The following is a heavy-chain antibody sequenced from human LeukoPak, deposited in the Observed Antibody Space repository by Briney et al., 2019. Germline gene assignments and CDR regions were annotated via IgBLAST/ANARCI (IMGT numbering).Heavy chain of an antibody. Sequence: GGSLRLSCAASGFTFSSYGMHWVRQAPGKGLEWVAFIRYDGSNKYYADSVKGRFTISRDNSKNTLYLQMNSLRAEDTAVYYCAKDNVPSGIYIGGEFDYWGQGTLVTVSS. CDR1: GFTFSSYG. CDR2: IRYDGSNK. CDR3: AKDNVPSGIYIGGEFDY. D-gene: IGHD3-10*01. V-gene: IGHV3-30*02. J-gene: IGHJ4*02.